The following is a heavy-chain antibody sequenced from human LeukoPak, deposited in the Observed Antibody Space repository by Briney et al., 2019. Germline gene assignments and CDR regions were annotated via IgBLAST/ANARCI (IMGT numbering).Heavy chain of an antibody. V-gene: IGHV1-2*06. D-gene: IGHD2-21*01. Sequence: GASVKVSCKASGYTFTGYYMHWVRQAPGQGLEWMGRINPNSGGTNYAQKFQGRVTMTRDTSISTAYMELSRLRSDDTAVYYCARDRYGGECISFDYWGQGTLVTVSS. J-gene: IGHJ4*02. CDR2: INPNSGGT. CDR1: GYTFTGYY. CDR3: ARDRYGGECISFDY.